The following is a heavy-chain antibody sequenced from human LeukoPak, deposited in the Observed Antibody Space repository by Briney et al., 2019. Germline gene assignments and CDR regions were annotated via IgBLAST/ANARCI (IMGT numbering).Heavy chain of an antibody. Sequence: SETLSLTCTVSGGSISSGGYYWSWIRQHPGKGLEWIGYIYYSGSTYHNPSLNSRVIISVDTSKNQFSLKLSSVTAADTAVYYCARDVGYWYFDLWGRGTLVTVSS. D-gene: IGHD2-15*01. CDR2: IYYSGST. J-gene: IGHJ2*01. CDR3: ARDVGYWYFDL. V-gene: IGHV4-31*03. CDR1: GGSISSGGYY.